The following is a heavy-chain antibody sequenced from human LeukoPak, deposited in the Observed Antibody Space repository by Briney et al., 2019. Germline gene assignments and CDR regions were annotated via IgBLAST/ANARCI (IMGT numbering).Heavy chain of an antibody. CDR1: GYTFTGYY. CDR3: ARVSQSAVGIDY. D-gene: IGHD6-19*01. J-gene: IGHJ4*02. CDR2: INPNSGGT. Sequence: GASVKVSCKASGYTFTGYYMHWVRQAPGQGLEWMGWINPNSGGTNYAQKFQGRVTMTRDTSISTAYMELSRLRSGDTAVYYCARVSQSAVGIDYWGRGTLVTVSS. V-gene: IGHV1-2*02.